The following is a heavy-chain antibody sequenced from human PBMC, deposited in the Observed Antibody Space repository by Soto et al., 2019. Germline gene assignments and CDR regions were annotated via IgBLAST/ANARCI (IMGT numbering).Heavy chain of an antibody. D-gene: IGHD2-8*02. V-gene: IGHV1-69*06. CDR3: ARWGGLSCSGAVCFKKPFDY. Sequence: QVQLVQSGAEVKRPESSMKVSCKPSGGTFNNYAINWVRQAPGQGLEWMGAIIPISGTTKYAQKFQGRVTSTADKSTCIVYMDLRSLRSEDTAVYYCARWGGLSCSGAVCFKKPFDYWGQGTLVTVSS. J-gene: IGHJ4*02. CDR1: GGTFNNYA. CDR2: IIPISGTT.